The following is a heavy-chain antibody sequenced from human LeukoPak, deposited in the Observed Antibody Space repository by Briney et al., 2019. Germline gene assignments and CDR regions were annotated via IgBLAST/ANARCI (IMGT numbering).Heavy chain of an antibody. J-gene: IGHJ3*01. CDR3: ATEGVGRVPHDAFEV. D-gene: IGHD3-3*01. CDR2: ISGSGTTI. V-gene: IGHV3-11*04. CDR1: GSGFRDYY. Sequence: GGSLRLSCAASGSGFRDYYMNWIRQAPGKGLEWTSYISGSGTTIFYADSVQGRFTISRDNARNSMYLQMNSLRADDTAVYYCATEGVGRVPHDAFEVWGQGTMVTVSS.